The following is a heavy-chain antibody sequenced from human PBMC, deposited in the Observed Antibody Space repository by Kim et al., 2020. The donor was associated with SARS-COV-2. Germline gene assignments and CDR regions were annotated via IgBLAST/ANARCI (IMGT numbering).Heavy chain of an antibody. CDR2: FDPEDGET. V-gene: IGHV1-24*01. D-gene: IGHD6-13*01. J-gene: IGHJ6*02. CDR1: GYTLTELS. Sequence: ASVKVSCKVSGYTLTELSMHWVRQAPGKGLEWMGGFDPEDGETIYAQKFQGRVTMTEDTSTDTAYMELSSLRSEDTAVYYCAAIHSSSWENYYYYGMDVWGQGTTVTVSS. CDR3: AAIHSSSWENYYYYGMDV.